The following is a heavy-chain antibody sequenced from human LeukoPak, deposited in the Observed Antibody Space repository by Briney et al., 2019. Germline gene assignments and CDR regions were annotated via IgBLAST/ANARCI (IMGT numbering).Heavy chain of an antibody. J-gene: IGHJ6*02. Sequence: ASVKVSCKASGYTFTSYGISWVRQAPGQGLEWMGWISAYNGNTNYAQRLQGRVTMTTDTSTSTAYMELRSLRSDDTAVYYCARHCPTRGYSSSWYPLSLDYYYYYGMDVWGQGTTVTVSS. V-gene: IGHV1-18*01. CDR2: ISAYNGNT. D-gene: IGHD6-13*01. CDR3: ARHCPTRGYSSSWYPLSLDYYYYYGMDV. CDR1: GYTFTSYG.